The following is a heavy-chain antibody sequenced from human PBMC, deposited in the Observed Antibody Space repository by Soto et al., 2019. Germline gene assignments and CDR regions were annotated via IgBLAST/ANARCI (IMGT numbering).Heavy chain of an antibody. V-gene: IGHV3-30*18. CDR3: AQDRRPNYYYGMDV. J-gene: IGHJ6*02. CDR1: GFTFSSYG. Sequence: QVQLVESGGGVVQPGRSLRLSCAASGFTFSSYGMHWVRQAPGKGLEWVAVISYDGSNKYYADSVKGRFTISRDNSKNTRYLEMNSLRAEDTAVYYCAQDRRPNYYYGMDVWGQGTTVTVSS. CDR2: ISYDGSNK. D-gene: IGHD6-25*01.